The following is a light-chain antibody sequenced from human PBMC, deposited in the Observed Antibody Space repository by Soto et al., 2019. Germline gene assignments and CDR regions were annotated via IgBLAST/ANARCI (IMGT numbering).Light chain of an antibody. CDR2: DVS. CDR1: SSDVGGHNY. J-gene: IGLJ2*01. V-gene: IGLV2-14*01. CDR3: SSYSSSSTLV. Sequence: QSALTQPASVSGSPGHSITISCTGTSSDVGGHNYVSWYQQHPGKAPKLMIYDVSNRPSGVSNRFSGSKSGNTASLTISGLPAEDEADYYCSSYSSSSTLVFGGGTKLTVL.